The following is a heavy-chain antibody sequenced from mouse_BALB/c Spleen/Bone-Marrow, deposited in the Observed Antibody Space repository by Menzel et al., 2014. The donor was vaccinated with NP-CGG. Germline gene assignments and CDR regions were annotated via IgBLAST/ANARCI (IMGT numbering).Heavy chain of an antibody. CDR2: IAPESGNI. CDR3: ARSYYVSSPYAMDY. CDR1: GYTFSSYW. D-gene: IGHD1-1*01. J-gene: IGHJ4*01. V-gene: IGHV1S41*01. Sequence: DLVKPGGSVKLSCKASGYTFSSYWINWVKQRPGQGLEWIGRIAPESGNIYYKEMFKVKASLTVDASSSTAYIQLSSLSSEDSAVYFCARSYYVSSPYAMDYWGQGTSVTVSS.